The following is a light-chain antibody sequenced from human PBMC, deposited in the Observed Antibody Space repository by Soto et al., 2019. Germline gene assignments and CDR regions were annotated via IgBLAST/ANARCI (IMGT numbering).Light chain of an antibody. V-gene: IGKV3-20*01. Sequence: EIGLTQSPDTLSLSPEERATLSCRASQRVSSDSLAWYQQQPGQAPRLLIYSTSNRATGIPDRFSGSGSGTDFTLTIRRLEPEDFALYYCQQYGRSQTFGQGTKVDI. CDR2: STS. CDR1: QRVSSDS. CDR3: QQYGRSQT. J-gene: IGKJ1*01.